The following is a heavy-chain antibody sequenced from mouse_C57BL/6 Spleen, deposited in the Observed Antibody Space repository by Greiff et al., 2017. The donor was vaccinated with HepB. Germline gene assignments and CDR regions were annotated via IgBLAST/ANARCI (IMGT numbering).Heavy chain of an antibody. CDR1: GYTFTDYE. J-gene: IGHJ3*01. CDR2: IDPETGGT. Sequence: QVHVKQSGAELVRPGASVTLSCKASGYTFTDYEMHWVKQTPVHGLEWIGAIDPETGGTAYNQKFKGKAILTADKSSSTAYMELRSLTSEDSAVYYCTKLYYGFAYWGQGTLVTVSA. D-gene: IGHD2-1*01. V-gene: IGHV1-15*01. CDR3: TKLYYGFAY.